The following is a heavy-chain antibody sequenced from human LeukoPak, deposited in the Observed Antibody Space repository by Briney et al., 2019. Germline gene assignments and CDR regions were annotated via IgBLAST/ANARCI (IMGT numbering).Heavy chain of an antibody. CDR2: INPTGTGT. CDR3: ARDNSVGDIAWWFDP. CDR1: GYTFINNW. V-gene: IGHV1-46*01. D-gene: IGHD3-10*01. J-gene: IGHJ5*02. Sequence: ASVKVSCKASGYTFINNWMHWVRQAPGQGLEWIGLINPTGTGTLYAQKFQGRVTMTRDMSTSTDYMELSSLRSEDTAVYYCARDNSVGDIAWWFDPWGQGTLVTVSA.